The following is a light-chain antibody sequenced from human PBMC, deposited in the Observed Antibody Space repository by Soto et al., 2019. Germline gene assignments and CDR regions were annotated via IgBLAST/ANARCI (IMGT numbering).Light chain of an antibody. CDR1: SSDVGGYNY. Sequence: QSVLTQPASVSGSPGQSITISCTGTSSDVGGYNYVSWYQQRPGKAPKLMIYDVSNRPPGVSSRFSGSKSGNTASLTISGLQAEDEADYYCSSYTSSSTLLFGGGTKLTVL. J-gene: IGLJ2*01. V-gene: IGLV2-14*01. CDR2: DVS. CDR3: SSYTSSSTLL.